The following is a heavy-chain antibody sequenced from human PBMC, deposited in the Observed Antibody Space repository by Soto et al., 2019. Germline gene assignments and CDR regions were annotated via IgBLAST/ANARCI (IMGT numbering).Heavy chain of an antibody. CDR1: GYTFTSYG. CDR3: AREREKYSSRLYYYYYGMDV. J-gene: IGHJ6*02. D-gene: IGHD6-13*01. CDR2: ISAYNGNT. V-gene: IGHV1-18*01. Sequence: QVQLVQSGAEVKKPGASVKVSCKASGYTFTSYGISWVRQAPGQGLEWMGWISAYNGNTNYAQKLQGRVTMTTDTSTSKAYMELRSLRSDDTDVYYCAREREKYSSRLYYYYYGMDVWGQGTTVTVSS.